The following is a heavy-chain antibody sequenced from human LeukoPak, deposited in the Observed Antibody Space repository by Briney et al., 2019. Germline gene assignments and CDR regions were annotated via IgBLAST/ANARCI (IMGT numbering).Heavy chain of an antibody. CDR2: ISGSGGST. Sequence: PGGSLRLSCAASGFTSSSYAMTWVRQAPGKGLEWVSVISGSGGSTDYVDSVKGRFTMSRDNSKNTVYLQMKRLRVEDTAIYYCAILGGYGSELEDHGMDVWGQGTTVTVSS. D-gene: IGHD3-10*01. CDR3: AILGGYGSELEDHGMDV. CDR1: GFTSSSYA. J-gene: IGHJ6*02. V-gene: IGHV3-23*01.